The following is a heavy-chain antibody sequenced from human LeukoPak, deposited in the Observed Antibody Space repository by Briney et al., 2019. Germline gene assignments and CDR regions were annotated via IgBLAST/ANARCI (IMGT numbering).Heavy chain of an antibody. V-gene: IGHV4-4*07. J-gene: IGHJ6*02. D-gene: IGHD3-22*01. CDR3: ARDRVESSGYYYYYYGMDV. CDR1: GASINTYY. CDR2: IYTSSGST. Sequence: SETLSLTCTVSGASINTYYWSWIRQPAGKGLEWLGRIYTSSGSTNYSPSLKSRVTISLDRSKNQFSLKLSSVTAADTAVYYCARDRVESSGYYYYYYGMDVWGQGTTVTVSS.